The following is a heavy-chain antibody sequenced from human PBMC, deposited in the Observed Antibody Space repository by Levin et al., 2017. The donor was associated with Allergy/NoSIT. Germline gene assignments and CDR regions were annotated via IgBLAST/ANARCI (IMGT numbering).Heavy chain of an antibody. CDR2: ISSSGSTI. J-gene: IGHJ4*02. Sequence: SCAASGFTFSDYYMSWIRQAPGKGLEWVSYISSSGSTIYYADSVKGRFTISRDNAKNSLYLQMNSLRAEDTAVYYCARDRGDYDFWSGHYGTLDYWGQGTLVTVSS. V-gene: IGHV3-11*01. CDR3: ARDRGDYDFWSGHYGTLDY. CDR1: GFTFSDYY. D-gene: IGHD3-3*01.